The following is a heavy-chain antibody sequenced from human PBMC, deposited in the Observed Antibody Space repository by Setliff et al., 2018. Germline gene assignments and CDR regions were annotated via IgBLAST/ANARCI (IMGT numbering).Heavy chain of an antibody. D-gene: IGHD3-22*01. J-gene: IGHJ4*02. CDR2: ISNDACTI. V-gene: IGHV3-11*01. CDR3: ARVHYETSTYSPTLFDH. CDR1: GFSFSDYY. Sequence: GESLKISCAASGFSFSDYYMMWIRQAPGKGLEWVSYISNDACTIHYADSMKGRLTISRDNSKNSVFLQMNSLRVEDTAVYYCARVHYETSTYSPTLFDHWGQGAQVTVSS.